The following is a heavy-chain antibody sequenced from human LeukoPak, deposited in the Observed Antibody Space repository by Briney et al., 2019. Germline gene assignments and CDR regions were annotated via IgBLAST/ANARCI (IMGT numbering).Heavy chain of an antibody. CDR1: GFTFSKTW. D-gene: IGHD4-17*01. CDR3: ARDRLHYGEYEKTFDY. V-gene: IGHV3-48*01. Sequence: PGDSLRLSCAASGFTFSKTWMSWVRQAPGKGLEWVSYVTFSSSIIYYADSVKGRFTISRDNAKNSLYLQMNSLRAEDTAVYYCARDRLHYGEYEKTFDYWGQGTLVSVSS. J-gene: IGHJ4*02. CDR2: VTFSSSII.